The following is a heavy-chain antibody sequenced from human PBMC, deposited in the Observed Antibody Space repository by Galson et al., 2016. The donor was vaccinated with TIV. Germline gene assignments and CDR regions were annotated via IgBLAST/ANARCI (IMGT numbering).Heavy chain of an antibody. CDR3: AGNPGDYSNYRPIDY. CDR2: ISSGSRVI. CDR1: GFTFSTYG. Sequence: SLRLSCAASGFTFSTYGMNWVRQAPGKGLEWVSYISSGSRVIFYADSVKGRFTISRDNAKNSLNLQMNSLRDEDTAVYYRAGNPGDYSNYRPIDYWGQGTLVTVSS. V-gene: IGHV3-48*02. D-gene: IGHD4-11*01. J-gene: IGHJ4*02.